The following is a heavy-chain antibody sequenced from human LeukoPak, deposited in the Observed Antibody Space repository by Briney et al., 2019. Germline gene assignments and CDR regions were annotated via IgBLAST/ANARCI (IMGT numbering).Heavy chain of an antibody. CDR1: GFTLSTNA. CDR2: ISGSGAST. CDR3: AKDVGKWESLHFFDY. Sequence: GGSLRLSCLTSGFTLSTNAMGWVRQAPGKGLEWISGISGSGASTYYADSVKGRFTISRDDSRNTLYLQMNSLRGDDTAVYYCAKDVGKWESLHFFDYWGQGTLVTVSS. J-gene: IGHJ4*02. D-gene: IGHD1-26*01. V-gene: IGHV3-23*01.